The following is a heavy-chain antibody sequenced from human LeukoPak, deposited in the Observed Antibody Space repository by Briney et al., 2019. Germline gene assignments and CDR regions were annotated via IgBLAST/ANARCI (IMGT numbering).Heavy chain of an antibody. CDR1: GFTFSSYE. D-gene: IGHD3-10*01. CDR3: ARGLGSGISRGYFDY. CDR2: ISSSGSTI. Sequence: GGSLRLSCAASGFTFSSYEMNWVRQAPGKGLEWVSYISSSGSTIYYADSVKGRFTISRDNAKNSLYLQMNSLRAEDTAVYYCARGLGSGISRGYFDYWGQGTLVTVSS. J-gene: IGHJ4*02. V-gene: IGHV3-48*03.